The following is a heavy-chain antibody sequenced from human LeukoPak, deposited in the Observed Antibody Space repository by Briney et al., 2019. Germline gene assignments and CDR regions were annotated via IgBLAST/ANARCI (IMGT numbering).Heavy chain of an antibody. Sequence: PSETLSLTCAVSGGSISSGGYSWSWIRQPPGKGLEWIGYIYHSGSTYYNPSLKSRVTISVDRSKNQFSLKLSSVTAADTAVYYCARTVGSSGSNVAFDIWGQGTMVTVSS. J-gene: IGHJ3*02. CDR2: IYHSGST. CDR3: ARTVGSSGSNVAFDI. V-gene: IGHV4-30-2*01. D-gene: IGHD3-22*01. CDR1: GGSISSGGYS.